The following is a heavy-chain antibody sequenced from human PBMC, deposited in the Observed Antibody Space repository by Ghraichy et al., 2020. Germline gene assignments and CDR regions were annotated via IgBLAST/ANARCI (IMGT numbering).Heavy chain of an antibody. Sequence: VSGGSISTFHWWSWVRQPPGKGLEWIGEISLRGNINYNPSLKSRATISLDQSKNQLSLKLNSVTAADTALYFCATQTFSYAWHYWGQGTLVTVSS. CDR2: ISLRGNI. CDR3: ATQTFSYAWHY. CDR1: GGSISTFHW. D-gene: IGHD2-2*01. J-gene: IGHJ4*02. V-gene: IGHV4-4*01.